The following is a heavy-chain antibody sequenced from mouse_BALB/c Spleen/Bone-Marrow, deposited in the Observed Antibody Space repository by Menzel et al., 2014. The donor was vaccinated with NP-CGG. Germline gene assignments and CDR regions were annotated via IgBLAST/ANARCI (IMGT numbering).Heavy chain of an antibody. Sequence: QVQLRQSGPELVKPGASVKMSCKASGYTFTDYVISWVKQRTGQGLEWIGEIYPGSGSTYYNEKFKGKATLTADKSSNTAYVQLSSLTSEDSAVYFCANGVDYWGQGTTLSLL. V-gene: IGHV1-77*01. CDR1: GYTFTDYV. J-gene: IGHJ2*01. CDR2: IYPGSGST. CDR3: ANGVDY.